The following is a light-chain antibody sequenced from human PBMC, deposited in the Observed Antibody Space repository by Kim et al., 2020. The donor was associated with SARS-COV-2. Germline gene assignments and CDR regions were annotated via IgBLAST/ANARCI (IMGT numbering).Light chain of an antibody. J-gene: IGKJ1*01. Sequence: DIQMTQSASSLSASVGDRVTITCRASQSISTSLNWYQQKPGKVPKLLIYAASSLDTGVPSRFSGSGSGTDFALTISSLQPEDFATYYCQQTYSTSWTFGQGTKLEI. CDR1: QSISTS. CDR2: AAS. CDR3: QQTYSTSWT. V-gene: IGKV1-39*01.